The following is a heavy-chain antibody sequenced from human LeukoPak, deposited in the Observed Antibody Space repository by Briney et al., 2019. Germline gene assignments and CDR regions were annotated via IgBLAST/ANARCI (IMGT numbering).Heavy chain of an antibody. J-gene: IGHJ6*02. CDR3: AREALSWQLVPYYYYGMDV. V-gene: IGHV1-18*01. D-gene: IGHD6-13*01. CDR2: ISAYNGNT. Sequence: ASVKVSCKASGYTFTSYGISWVRQAPGQGLEWMGWISAYNGNTNYAQKLQGRVTMTTDTSTSTAYMELRSLRSDDTAVCYCAREALSWQLVPYYYYGMDVWGQGTTVTVSS. CDR1: GYTFTSYG.